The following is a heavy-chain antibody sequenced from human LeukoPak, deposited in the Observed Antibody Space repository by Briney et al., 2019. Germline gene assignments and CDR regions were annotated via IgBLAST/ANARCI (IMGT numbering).Heavy chain of an antibody. CDR3: VRGADYFDY. V-gene: IGHV4-59*01. CDR2: ISYSGGT. J-gene: IGHJ4*02. Sequence: SETLSLTCSVSAGSISTYYLSWIRQPPGKGLEWIGYISYSGGTKYNPSLKSRVTVSLDMSKNQFSLKLTSVTAADTARYYCVRGADYFDYWGPGNVVAVTS. CDR1: AGSISTYY.